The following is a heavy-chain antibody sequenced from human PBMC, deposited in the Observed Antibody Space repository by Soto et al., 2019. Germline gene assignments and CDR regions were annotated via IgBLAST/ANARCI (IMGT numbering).Heavy chain of an antibody. CDR1: GFTFSSYA. V-gene: IGHV3-30-3*01. J-gene: IGHJ6*02. CDR2: ISYDGSNK. CDR3: AREQLVGGSGMDV. D-gene: IGHD2-2*01. Sequence: QVQLVESGGGVVQPGRSLRLSCAASGFTFSSYAMHWVRQAPGQGLEWVAVISYDGSNKYYADSVKGRFTISRDNSKNTLYLQMNSLRAEDTAVYYCAREQLVGGSGMDVWGQGTTVTVSS.